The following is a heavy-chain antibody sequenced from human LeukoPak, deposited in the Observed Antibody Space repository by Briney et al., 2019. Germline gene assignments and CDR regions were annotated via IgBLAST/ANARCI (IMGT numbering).Heavy chain of an antibody. J-gene: IGHJ4*02. D-gene: IGHD3-3*01. V-gene: IGHV4-34*01. CDR3: ARRHDFWSGHWIS. CDR2: IDHSGST. Sequence: PSETLSLTCGVYGGPFSGYYWSWILQPPGKGLEWIGEIDHSGSTNYNPSLKSRVTISVDTSKNQFSLKLSSVTAADTAVYYCARRHDFWSGHWISWGQGTLVTVSS. CDR1: GGPFSGYY.